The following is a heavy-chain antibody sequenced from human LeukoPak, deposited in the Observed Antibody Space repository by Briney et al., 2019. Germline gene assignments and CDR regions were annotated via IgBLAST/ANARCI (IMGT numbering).Heavy chain of an antibody. Sequence: GGSLRLSCAASGFTFSSYAMSWVRQAPGKGLEWVAVISYDGSNKYYADSVKGRFTISRDNSKNTLYLQMNSLRAEDTAVYYCAREESWSFDYWGQGTLVTVSS. CDR1: GFTFSSYA. CDR3: AREESWSFDY. D-gene: IGHD6-13*01. CDR2: ISYDGSNK. J-gene: IGHJ4*02. V-gene: IGHV3-30-3*01.